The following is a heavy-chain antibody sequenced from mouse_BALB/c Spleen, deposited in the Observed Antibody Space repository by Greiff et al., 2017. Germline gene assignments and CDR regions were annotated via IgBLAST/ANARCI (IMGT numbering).Heavy chain of an antibody. Sequence: QVQLKESGPGLVAPSQSLSITCTVSGFSLTSYGVHWVRQPPGKGLEWLGVIWAGGSTNYNSALMSRLSISKDNSKSQVFLKMNSLQTDDTAMYYCAREREYGNYGDAMDDWGQGTSVTVSS. J-gene: IGHJ4*01. CDR2: IWAGGST. CDR3: AREREYGNYGDAMDD. D-gene: IGHD2-10*02. CDR1: GFSLTSYG. V-gene: IGHV2-9*02.